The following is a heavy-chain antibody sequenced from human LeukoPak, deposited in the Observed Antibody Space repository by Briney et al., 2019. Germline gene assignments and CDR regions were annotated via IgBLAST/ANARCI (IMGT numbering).Heavy chain of an antibody. Sequence: GGSLRLSCAASGFSFSSYWMSWVRQAPGKGLEWVANIKQDGSEKYYVDSVKGRFTISRDNAKNSLYLQMNSLRAEDTAVYYCARRGLYGDYWIDYWGQGTLVPVSS. J-gene: IGHJ4*02. D-gene: IGHD4-17*01. CDR1: GFSFSSYW. CDR2: IKQDGSEK. CDR3: ARRGLYGDYWIDY. V-gene: IGHV3-7*03.